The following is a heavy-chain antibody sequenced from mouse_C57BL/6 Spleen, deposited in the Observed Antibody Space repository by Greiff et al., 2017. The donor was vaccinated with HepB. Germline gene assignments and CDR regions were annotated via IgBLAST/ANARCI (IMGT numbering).Heavy chain of an antibody. CDR1: GYAFSSSW. D-gene: IGHD1-1*01. CDR2: IYPGDGDT. Sequence: VQLQQSGPELVKPGASVKISCKASGYAFSSSWMNWVKQRPGKGLEWIGRIYPGDGDTNYNGKFKGKATLTADKSSSTAYMQLSSLASEDSAVYVCARWVGSTLDSWGHGTTLTFSS. J-gene: IGHJ2*01. V-gene: IGHV1-82*01. CDR3: ARWVGSTLDS.